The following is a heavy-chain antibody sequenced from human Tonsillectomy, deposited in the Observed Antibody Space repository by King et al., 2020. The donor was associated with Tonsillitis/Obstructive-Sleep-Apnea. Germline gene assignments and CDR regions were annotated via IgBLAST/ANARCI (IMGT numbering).Heavy chain of an antibody. D-gene: IGHD6-19*01. V-gene: IGHV3-33*01. J-gene: IGHJ4*02. Sequence: VQLVESGGGVVQPGRSLRLSCAASGFTFRSYGIHWVRQAPGKGLEWVAVIWDDGSIKYYADSVKGRITISRDNSKNTLFLQMNSLRAEDTAVYYCARVGYSSGWYYFDYWGQGTLVTVSS. CDR2: IWDDGSIK. CDR3: ARVGYSSGWYYFDY. CDR1: GFTFRSYG.